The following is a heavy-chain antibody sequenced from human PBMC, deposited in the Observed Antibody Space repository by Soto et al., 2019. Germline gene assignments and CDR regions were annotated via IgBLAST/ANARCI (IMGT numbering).Heavy chain of an antibody. J-gene: IGHJ6*02. D-gene: IGHD6-19*01. CDR3: ASEGSHSACNCSIGSQLWSLYV. CDR2: ILPNGST. V-gene: IGHV4-4*07. Sequence: SETLSLTCTVSRGYVNTFRWSWVRQPAGKGLEWIGRILPNGSTDYSPSPKSRVTLSVDTSKNQISLNQTSVTAADMAVYYCASEGSHSACNCSIGSQLWSLYVWGQGLTVTVSS. CDR1: RGYVNTFR.